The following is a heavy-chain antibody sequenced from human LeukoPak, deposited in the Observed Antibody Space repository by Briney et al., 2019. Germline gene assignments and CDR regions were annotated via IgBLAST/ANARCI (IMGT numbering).Heavy chain of an antibody. J-gene: IGHJ5*02. D-gene: IGHD6-13*01. V-gene: IGHV4-59*01. CDR2: IYYNGNT. CDR3: ARGPLSSRTTWTWFDP. CDR1: GGSISPYY. Sequence: SETLSLTCTVSGGSISPYYWTWLRQPPGKGLEWIGYIYYNGNTNYNPSLKSRITISVDTSKNQFSLRLKSVTAADTAVYYCARGPLSSRTTWTWFDPWGQGTLVTVSS.